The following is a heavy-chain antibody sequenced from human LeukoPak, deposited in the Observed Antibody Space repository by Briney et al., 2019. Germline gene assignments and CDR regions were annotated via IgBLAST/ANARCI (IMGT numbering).Heavy chain of an antibody. Sequence: SETLSLTCTVSGGSISSYYWSWIRQPPGKGLEWIGYIYYSGSTNYNPSLKSRVTISVDTSKNQFSLKLSSVTAADTAVYYCARVAYYYDSSGYLGAFDIWGQGTMGTVSS. CDR3: ARVAYYYDSSGYLGAFDI. V-gene: IGHV4-59*01. CDR1: GGSISSYY. CDR2: IYYSGST. J-gene: IGHJ3*02. D-gene: IGHD3-22*01.